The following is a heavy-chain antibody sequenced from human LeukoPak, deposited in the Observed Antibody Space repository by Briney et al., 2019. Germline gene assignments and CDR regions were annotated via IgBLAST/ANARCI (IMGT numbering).Heavy chain of an antibody. J-gene: IGHJ5*02. CDR3: AAYGSGLRWFDP. CDR1: GGSISSGDYY. D-gene: IGHD3-10*01. V-gene: IGHV4-61*08. CDR2: IYYSGST. Sequence: SETLSLTCTVSGGSISSGDYYWSWIRQPPGKGLEWIGYIYYSGSTNYNPSLKSRVTISVDTSKNQFSLKLSSVTAADTAVYYCAAYGSGLRWFDPWGQGTLVTVSS.